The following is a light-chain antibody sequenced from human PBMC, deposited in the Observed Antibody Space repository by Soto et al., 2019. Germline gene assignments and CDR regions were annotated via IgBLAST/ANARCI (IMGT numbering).Light chain of an antibody. CDR2: EVS. Sequence: QSALTQPPSASGSPGQSVTISCTGTSSDVGDNYVSRYQQHLGKAPKLIIYEVSQRPSGVPVRFSGSKSGNTASLTVSGLQTEDEADYYCSAYAGSNNFVFGSGTKVTVL. CDR3: SAYAGSNNFV. J-gene: IGLJ1*01. V-gene: IGLV2-8*01. CDR1: SSDVGDNY.